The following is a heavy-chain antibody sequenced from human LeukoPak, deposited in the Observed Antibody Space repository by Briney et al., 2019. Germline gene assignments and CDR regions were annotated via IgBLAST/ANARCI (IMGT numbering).Heavy chain of an antibody. CDR1: GFTFSSYS. D-gene: IGHD1-26*01. CDR3: AKWWYSGTYPVPDSGDAFDI. CDR2: ISSSSSYI. J-gene: IGHJ3*02. V-gene: IGHV3-21*04. Sequence: GGSLRLSCAASGFTFSSYSMNWVRQAPGKGLEWVSSISSSSSYIYYADSVKGRFTISRDNSKNTLYLQMNSLRAEDTALYYCAKWWYSGTYPVPDSGDAFDIWGQGTMVTVSS.